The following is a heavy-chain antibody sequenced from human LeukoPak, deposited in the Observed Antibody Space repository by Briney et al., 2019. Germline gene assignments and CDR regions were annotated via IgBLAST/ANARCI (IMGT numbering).Heavy chain of an antibody. V-gene: IGHV1-69*13. CDR3: ACGGDRPPSPADY. Sequence: ASVKVSCKASGGTSSSYAIRWVRQAPGQGLEWMGGIIPIFGTANYAQKFQGRVTITADESTSTAYMELSSLRSEDTAVYYCACGGDRPPSPADYWGQGTLVTVSS. CDR1: GGTSSSYA. J-gene: IGHJ4*02. D-gene: IGHD2-21*01. CDR2: IIPIFGTA.